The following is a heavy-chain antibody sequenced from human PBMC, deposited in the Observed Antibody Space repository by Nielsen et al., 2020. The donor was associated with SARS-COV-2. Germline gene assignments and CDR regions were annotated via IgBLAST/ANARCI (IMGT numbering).Heavy chain of an antibody. CDR1: GFTFSSYS. Sequence: GESLKISCAASGFTFSSYSMNWVRQAPGKGLEWVSSISSSSSYIYYADSVKGRFTISRDNAKNSLYLQMNSLRAEDTAVYYCARVPSRIVGATLYYYYYGMDAWGQGTTVTVSS. J-gene: IGHJ6*02. CDR2: ISSSSSYI. D-gene: IGHD1-26*01. V-gene: IGHV3-21*01. CDR3: ARVPSRIVGATLYYYYYGMDA.